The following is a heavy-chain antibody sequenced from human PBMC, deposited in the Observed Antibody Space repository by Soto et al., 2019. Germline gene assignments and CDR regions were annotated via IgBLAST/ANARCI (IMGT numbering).Heavy chain of an antibody. CDR1: GYTFTSYA. V-gene: IGHV1-3*05. D-gene: IGHD2-2*02. CDR2: INAGNGNT. CDR3: ARGYCISTSCYMHLRNGMDV. J-gene: IGHJ6*02. Sequence: QVQLVQSGAEEKKPAASVKVSCKASGYTFTSYAMHWVRQAPGQRLEWMGWINAGNGNTKYSQKFQGRVTITRDTSASTAYMELSSLRSEDTAVYYCARGYCISTSCYMHLRNGMDVWGQGTTVTVSS.